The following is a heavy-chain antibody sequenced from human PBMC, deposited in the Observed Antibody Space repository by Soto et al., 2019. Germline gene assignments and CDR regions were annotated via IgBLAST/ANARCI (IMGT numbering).Heavy chain of an antibody. CDR3: AREYIAVFDY. J-gene: IGHJ4*02. D-gene: IGHD6-19*01. V-gene: IGHV3-30-3*01. CDR2: ISYDGSNK. CDR1: GFTFSSYA. Sequence: QVQLVESGGGVVQPGRSLRLSCAASGFTFSSYAMHCVRQAPGKGREWVAVISYDGSNKYYADSVKGRFTISRDNSKNTLYLQMNSLRAEDTAVYYCAREYIAVFDYWGQGTLVTVSS.